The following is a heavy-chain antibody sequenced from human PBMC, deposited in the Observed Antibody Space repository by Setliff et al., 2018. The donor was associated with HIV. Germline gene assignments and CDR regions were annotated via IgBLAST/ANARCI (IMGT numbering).Heavy chain of an antibody. Sequence: GASGKVSCKTAGYTFTAYFLQWVRQAPGQGLEWIGWISPNTGDTGIALKFQGRVTMTRDTSTSTTYLELDRLTYDDTAIYYCARGGYYTSGTWFDPWGQGTQVTVSS. J-gene: IGHJ5*02. D-gene: IGHD3-10*01. CDR3: ARGGYYTSGTWFDP. CDR1: GYTFTAYF. V-gene: IGHV1-2*02. CDR2: ISPNTGDT.